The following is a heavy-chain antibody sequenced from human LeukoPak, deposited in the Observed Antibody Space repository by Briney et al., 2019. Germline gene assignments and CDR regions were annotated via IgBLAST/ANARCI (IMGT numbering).Heavy chain of an antibody. Sequence: PGRSLRLSCAASGFTFSSYGMHWVRQAPGKGLEWVSAISGSGGSTYYADSVKGRFTISRDNSKDTLYLQMNSLRAEDTAVYYCAGQQRSGYWGQGTLVTVSS. V-gene: IGHV3-23*01. CDR1: GFTFSSYG. CDR3: AGQQRSGY. J-gene: IGHJ4*02. CDR2: ISGSGGST. D-gene: IGHD6-25*01.